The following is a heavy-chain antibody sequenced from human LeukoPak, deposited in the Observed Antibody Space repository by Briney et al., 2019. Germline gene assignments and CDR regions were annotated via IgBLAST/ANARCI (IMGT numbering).Heavy chain of an antibody. D-gene: IGHD6-13*01. V-gene: IGHV3-23*01. CDR1: GFTFSSYA. Sequence: GGSLRLSCAASGFTFSSYAMSGVREAPGEGLEWVLAIRGSGGGTYYARSAKGRFTIHRDHSRTRLSLHMNSLRAEDTAVYYCAKAKIAAVGTYYFYGMDVGSQGTTVTVS. CDR3: AKAKIAAVGTYYFYGMDV. CDR2: IRGSGGGT. J-gene: IGHJ6*02.